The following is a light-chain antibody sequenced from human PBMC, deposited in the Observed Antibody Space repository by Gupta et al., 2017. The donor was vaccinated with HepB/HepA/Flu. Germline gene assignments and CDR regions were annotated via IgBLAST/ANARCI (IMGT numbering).Light chain of an antibody. J-gene: IGLJ3*02. CDR3: AAWDDSLNCWV. CDR2: TNN. Sequence: SVLTQPPSASGTPGPRVTISCSGSSSNIGSNPVTWYQQLPGAAPKLLIYTNNQRPPVVPDRISGSKSGTSASLAISGLQSEDEADYYCAAWDDSLNCWVFGGGTKLTVL. V-gene: IGLV1-44*01. CDR1: SSNIGSNP.